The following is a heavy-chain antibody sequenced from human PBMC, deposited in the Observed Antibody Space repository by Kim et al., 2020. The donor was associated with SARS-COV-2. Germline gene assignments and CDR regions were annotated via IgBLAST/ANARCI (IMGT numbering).Heavy chain of an antibody. CDR2: ITDSGGST. CDR3: VTAHHWLFGPRGAFVI. V-gene: IGHV3-23*01. Sequence: GGSLRLSCAASGFTFSIYAMTWVRQAPGEGLEWVSAITDSGGSTYYADSVKGRFTISRDNAKNTLYLQMNSLRAEDTAVYYCVTAHHWLFGPRGAFVIWG. CDR1: GFTFSIYA. D-gene: IGHD3-10*02. J-gene: IGHJ3*02.